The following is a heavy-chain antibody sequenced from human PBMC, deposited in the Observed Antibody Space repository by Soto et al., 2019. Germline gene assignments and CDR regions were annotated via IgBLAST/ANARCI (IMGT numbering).Heavy chain of an antibody. CDR3: ARVGARGYFDY. CDR2: ISSSGSTI. D-gene: IGHD3-16*01. CDR1: GFTFSSYE. Sequence: PGGSLRLSCAASGFTFSSYEMNWVRQAPGKGLEWVSYISSSGSTIYYADSVKGRFTISRDNAKNSLYLQMNSLRAEDTAVYYCARVGARGYFDYWGQGTLVTVYS. J-gene: IGHJ4*02. V-gene: IGHV3-48*03.